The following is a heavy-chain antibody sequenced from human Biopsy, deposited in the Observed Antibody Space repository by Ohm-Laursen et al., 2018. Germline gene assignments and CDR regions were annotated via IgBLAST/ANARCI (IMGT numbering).Heavy chain of an antibody. CDR1: GYSLTELS. CDR3: AADINVWNVNY. Sequence: SVKVSCKVSGYSLTELSMHWVRQAPGQGLEWMGGFAPENGRIVYSQKFQGRVTMTEDTSTSTAYMEVWRLRSGDTAVYYCAADINVWNVNYWGQGTQVIVSS. V-gene: IGHV1-24*01. CDR2: FAPENGRI. D-gene: IGHD1-1*01. J-gene: IGHJ4*02.